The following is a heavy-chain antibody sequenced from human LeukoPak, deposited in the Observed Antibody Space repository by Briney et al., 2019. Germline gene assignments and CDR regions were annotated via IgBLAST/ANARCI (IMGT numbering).Heavy chain of an antibody. CDR3: AMTGGSSPYFDC. J-gene: IGHJ4*02. CDR2: ISSSSSYI. V-gene: IGHV3-21*01. D-gene: IGHD6-13*01. Sequence: PGGSLRLSCAVSGFTFSSYSMNWVRQAPGKGLEWVSSISSSSSYIYYADSVKGRFTISRDNAKNSLYLQMNSLRAEDTAVYYCAMTGGSSPYFDCWGQGTLVTVSS. CDR1: GFTFSSYS.